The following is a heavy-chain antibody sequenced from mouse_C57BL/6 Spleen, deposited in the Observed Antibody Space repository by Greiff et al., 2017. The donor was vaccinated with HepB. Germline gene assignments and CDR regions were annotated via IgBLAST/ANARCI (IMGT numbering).Heavy chain of an antibody. CDR2: ISSGSSTI. Sequence: EVKVEESGGGLVKPGGSLKLSCAASGFTFSDYGMHWVRQAPEKGLEWVAYISSGSSTIYYADTVKGRFTISRDNAKNTLFLQMTSLRSEDTAMDYCATPYYYGRGAMDYWGQGTSVTVSS. CDR3: ATPYYYGRGAMDY. J-gene: IGHJ4*01. D-gene: IGHD1-1*01. CDR1: GFTFSDYG. V-gene: IGHV5-17*01.